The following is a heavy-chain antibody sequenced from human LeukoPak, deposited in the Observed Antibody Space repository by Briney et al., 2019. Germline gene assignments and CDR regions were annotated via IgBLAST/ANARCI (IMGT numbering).Heavy chain of an antibody. V-gene: IGHV3-7*03. Sequence: GGSLRLSCAASGFTFSSYWMSWDRQAPGKGLEWVANIKQDGSEKYYVDSVKGRFTISRDNAKNSLYLQMNSLRAEDTAVYYCVRIDYSNAFDIWGQGTMVTVSS. CDR3: VRIDYSNAFDI. CDR1: GFTFSSYW. J-gene: IGHJ3*02. CDR2: IKQDGSEK. D-gene: IGHD4-11*01.